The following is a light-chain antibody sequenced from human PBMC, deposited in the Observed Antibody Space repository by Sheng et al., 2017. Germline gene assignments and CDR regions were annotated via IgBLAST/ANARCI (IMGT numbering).Light chain of an antibody. V-gene: IGKV1-5*03. CDR1: QSISNW. CDR3: QHGGT. J-gene: IGKJ1*01. Sequence: DIQMTQSPSTLSASVGDRVTITCRASQSISNWLAWYQQKPGKAPNLLIYKASNLESGVPSRFSGSGSGTEFTLTISSLQPDDFATYYCQHGGTFGQGTKVEIK. CDR2: KAS.